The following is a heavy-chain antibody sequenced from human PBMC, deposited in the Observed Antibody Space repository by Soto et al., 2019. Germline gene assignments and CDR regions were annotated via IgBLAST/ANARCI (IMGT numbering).Heavy chain of an antibody. V-gene: IGHV1-69*01. CDR1: GG. J-gene: IGHJ3*01. CDR3: AKRADCGGDCFACDV. D-gene: IGHD2-21*02. CDR2: FMPLFGTA. Sequence: QVQLVQSGAEVKKPGSSVRVSCKASGGINWVRQAPGHGLEWMGGFMPLFGTADYAQRFQGRVTITADELTTTSYMELRSLRSEDTAVYYCAKRADCGGDCFACDVWGQGTSVTVSS.